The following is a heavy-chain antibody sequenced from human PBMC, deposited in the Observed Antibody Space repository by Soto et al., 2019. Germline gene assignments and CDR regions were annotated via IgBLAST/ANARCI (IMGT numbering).Heavy chain of an antibody. CDR1: GVSMSGGDYF. CDR3: AALIRPSYYYYYGMDV. J-gene: IGHJ6*02. V-gene: IGHV4-39*02. D-gene: IGHD3-16*01. CDR2: VHSTGRT. Sequence: PSETLSLTCSVTGVSMSGGDYFWGWIRQPPERALEWIGSVHSTGRTIYNPSLRGRVTISVDTSMTHFSLQLTFVTAEDTAVYYCAALIRPSYYYYYGMDVWGQGTTVTVSS.